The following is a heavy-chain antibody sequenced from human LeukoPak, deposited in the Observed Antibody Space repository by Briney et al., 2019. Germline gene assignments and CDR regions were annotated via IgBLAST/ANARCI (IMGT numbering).Heavy chain of an antibody. CDR2: IYTSGST. V-gene: IGHV4-4*07. CDR1: GGSISSYY. D-gene: IGHD1-26*01. CDR3: ARENSGSYREFDY. J-gene: IGHJ4*02. Sequence: SETLSLTCTVSGGSISSYYRSWIRQPAGKGLEWIGRIYTSGSTNYNASLKSRVSMSEDTSKNQFSLKLSSVTAADTAVFYCARENSGSYREFDYWGQGTLVTVSS.